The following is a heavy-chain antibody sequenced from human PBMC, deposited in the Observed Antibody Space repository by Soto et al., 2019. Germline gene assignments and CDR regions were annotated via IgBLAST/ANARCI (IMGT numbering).Heavy chain of an antibody. Sequence: LRLSCAASGFTFSSYSMNWVRQAPGKGLEWVSSISSSSSYIYYAGSVKGRFTISRDNAKNSLYLQMNSLRAEDTAVYYCARDLDVVVPAAIPMGMDVWGQGTTVTVSS. CDR1: GFTFSSYS. V-gene: IGHV3-21*01. CDR3: ARDLDVVVPAAIPMGMDV. D-gene: IGHD2-2*02. CDR2: ISSSSSYI. J-gene: IGHJ6*02.